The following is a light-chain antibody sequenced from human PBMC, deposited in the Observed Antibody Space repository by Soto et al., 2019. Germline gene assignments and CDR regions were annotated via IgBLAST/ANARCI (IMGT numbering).Light chain of an antibody. CDR3: QQYNNWRT. V-gene: IGKV3-15*01. J-gene: IGKJ1*01. Sequence: EIVMTQSPATLSCSQGERATLPCRASQSVSSNLAWYQQKPGQAPRLLIYGASTRATGIPARFSGSGSGTEFTLTISSLQSEDFAVYYCQQYNNWRTFGQGTKVDIK. CDR2: GAS. CDR1: QSVSSN.